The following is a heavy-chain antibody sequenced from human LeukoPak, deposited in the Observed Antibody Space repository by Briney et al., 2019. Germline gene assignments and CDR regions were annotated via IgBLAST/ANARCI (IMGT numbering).Heavy chain of an antibody. V-gene: IGHV3-53*01. J-gene: IGHJ4*02. Sequence: GGSLRLSCAASGFTVSSNYMSWVRQAPGKGLEWVSVIYSGGSTYYADSVKGRFTISRDNSKNTLYLQMNSLRAEDTAVYYCAKGDIPAAGTLDYWGQGTLVTVSS. D-gene: IGHD6-13*01. CDR1: GFTVSSNY. CDR2: IYSGGST. CDR3: AKGDIPAAGTLDY.